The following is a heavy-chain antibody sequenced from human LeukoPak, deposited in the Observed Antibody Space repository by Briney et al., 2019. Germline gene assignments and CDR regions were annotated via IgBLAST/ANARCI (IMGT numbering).Heavy chain of an antibody. CDR2: ISYDGSNK. CDR3: ARGRYYYDSSGYYRGYYFDY. J-gene: IGHJ4*02. V-gene: IGHV3-30-3*01. D-gene: IGHD3-22*01. Sequence: PGGSLRLSCAASGFTFSSYAMHWGRQAPGKGLEWVAVISYDGSNKYYADSVKGRFTISRDNSKNTLYLQMNSLRAEDTAVYYCARGRYYYDSSGYYRGYYFDYWGQGTLVTVSS. CDR1: GFTFSSYA.